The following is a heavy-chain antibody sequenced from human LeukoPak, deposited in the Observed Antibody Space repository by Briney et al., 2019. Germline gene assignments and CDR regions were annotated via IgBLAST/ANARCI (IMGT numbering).Heavy chain of an antibody. CDR1: GGSISSSAYY. CDR2: LYYSGST. CDR3: ARQGGSPDWFDP. J-gene: IGHJ5*02. D-gene: IGHD1-26*01. Sequence: SETLSLTCTVSGGSISSSAYYWGWLRQPPGRGLEWIGSLYYSGSTYYNPSLKSRVTISADTSKKQFSLKLTSVTAADTAVYYCARQGGSPDWFDPWGQGTLVTVSS. V-gene: IGHV4-39*01.